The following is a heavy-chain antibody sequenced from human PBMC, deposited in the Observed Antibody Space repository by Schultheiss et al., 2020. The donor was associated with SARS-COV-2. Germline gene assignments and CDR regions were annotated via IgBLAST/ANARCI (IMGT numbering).Heavy chain of an antibody. V-gene: IGHV4-59*01. D-gene: IGHD5-24*01. Sequence: SETLSLTCTVSGASISSFYWTWIRQPPGKGLDPIGNIYFTGITKYNPSLKSRVTISIDTSKNQFSLRLNSVTAADTAVYYCARATRVESLFSVRGGSFDFWGRGALVTVSS. CDR1: GASISSFY. CDR3: ARATRVESLFSVRGGSFDF. J-gene: IGHJ4*02. CDR2: IYFTGIT.